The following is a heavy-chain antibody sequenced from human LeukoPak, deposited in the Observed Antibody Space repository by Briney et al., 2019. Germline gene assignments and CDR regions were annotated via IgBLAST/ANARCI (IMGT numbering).Heavy chain of an antibody. J-gene: IGHJ5*02. CDR3: ARDVGGYYDILTGYSGNWFDP. Sequence: PGGSLRLYCAASGFTFSSYWMSWVRQAPGKGLEWVANIKQDGSEKYYVDSVKGRFTISRDNTKNSLYLQMNSLRAEDTAVYYCARDVGGYYDILTGYSGNWFDPWGQGTLVTVSS. V-gene: IGHV3-7*01. CDR2: IKQDGSEK. D-gene: IGHD3-9*01. CDR1: GFTFSSYW.